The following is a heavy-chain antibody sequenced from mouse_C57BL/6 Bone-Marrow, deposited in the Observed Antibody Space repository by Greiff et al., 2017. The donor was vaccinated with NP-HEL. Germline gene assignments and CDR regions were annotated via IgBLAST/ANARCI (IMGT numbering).Heavy chain of an antibody. Sequence: QVQLQQSDAELVKPGALVKISCKVSGYTFTDHTIHWMKQRPEQGLEWIGYIYPRDGSTKYNEKFKGKATFTADKSSSTAYMQLNSLTSEDAAVYFCARPRYSNFAWFAYWGQGTLVTVSA. CDR2: IYPRDGST. CDR1: GYTFTDHT. V-gene: IGHV1-78*01. CDR3: ARPRYSNFAWFAY. J-gene: IGHJ3*01. D-gene: IGHD2-5*01.